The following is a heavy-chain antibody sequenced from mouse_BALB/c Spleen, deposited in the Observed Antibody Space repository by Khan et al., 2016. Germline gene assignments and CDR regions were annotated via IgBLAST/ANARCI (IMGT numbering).Heavy chain of an antibody. V-gene: IGHV9-3*02. J-gene: IGHJ3*01. CDR3: AEVDYGSNWFAD. CDR1: GYTFTNYG. Sequence: QIQLVQSGPELKKPGETVKISCKASGYTFTNYGMNWVKQAPGKGLKWMGGINTNTGEPTYAGEFKRRLAFSLETTASTAYLLNNNLNNEQTATYYGAEVDYGSNWFADWGKGTLVTVSA. CDR2: INTNTGEP. D-gene: IGHD1-1*01.